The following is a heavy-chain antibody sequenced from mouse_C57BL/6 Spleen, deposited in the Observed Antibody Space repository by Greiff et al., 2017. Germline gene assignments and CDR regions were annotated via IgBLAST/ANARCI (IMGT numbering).Heavy chain of an antibody. D-gene: IGHD1-1*01. V-gene: IGHV1-55*01. CDR2: IYPGSGST. CDR1: GYTFTSYW. J-gene: IGHJ2*01. CDR3: ARSAGSSPYFGG. Sequence: VQLQQPGAELVKPGASVKMSCKASGYTFTSYWITWVKQRPGQGLEWIGDIYPGSGSTNYNEKFKGKATLTVDTSSSTAYMQLSSLTSEDSAVYYCARSAGSSPYFGGWGKGTTLTVAS.